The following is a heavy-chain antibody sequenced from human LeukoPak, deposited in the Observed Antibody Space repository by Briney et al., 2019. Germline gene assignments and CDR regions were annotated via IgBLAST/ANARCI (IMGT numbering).Heavy chain of an antibody. D-gene: IGHD3-22*01. Sequence: GGSLRLSCAASGFPVSGYYMSWVRQAPGKGLDWVSVIYSGGTTYDADSVKSRFTISRDESKNMLYLQMNSLRAEDTAIYYCARMLISSGYYVDYWGQGTLVTVSS. CDR2: IYSGGTT. J-gene: IGHJ4*02. V-gene: IGHV3-53*01. CDR3: ARMLISSGYYVDY. CDR1: GFPVSGYY.